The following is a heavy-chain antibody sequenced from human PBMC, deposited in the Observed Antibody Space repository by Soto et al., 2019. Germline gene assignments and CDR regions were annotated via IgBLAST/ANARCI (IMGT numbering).Heavy chain of an antibody. J-gene: IGHJ4*02. V-gene: IGHV3-23*01. D-gene: IGHD3-3*01. CDR1: GFTFSSYA. Sequence: GGSLRLSCAASGFTFSSYAMSWVRQAPGKGLEWVSAISGSGGSTYYADSVKGRFTISRDNSKNMLYLQMNTLRAEDTAVYYCAKDSKPQDFWSGYLNWGQGTLVTVSS. CDR2: ISGSGGST. CDR3: AKDSKPQDFWSGYLN.